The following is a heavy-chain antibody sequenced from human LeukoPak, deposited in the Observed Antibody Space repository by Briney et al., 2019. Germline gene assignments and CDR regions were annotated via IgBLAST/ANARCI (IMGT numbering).Heavy chain of an antibody. D-gene: IGHD5-24*01. CDR1: GFTFDDYA. CDR3: AKDTGPGGYNYGYFDL. V-gene: IGHV3-9*01. Sequence: PGGSLRLSCAASGFTFDDYAMHWVRQAPGKGLEWVSGISWNSGSIGYADSVKGRFTISRDNAKNSLYLQMHSLRAEDTALYYCAKDTGPGGYNYGYFDLWGRGTLVTVSS. J-gene: IGHJ2*01. CDR2: ISWNSGSI.